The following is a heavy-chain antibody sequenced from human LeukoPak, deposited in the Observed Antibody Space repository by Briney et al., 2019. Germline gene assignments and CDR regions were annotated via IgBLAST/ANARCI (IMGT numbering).Heavy chain of an antibody. CDR2: ISSDGNTT. CDR3: VKDYTSGWTRWFDP. CDR1: GFTFKTYA. D-gene: IGHD6-25*01. Sequence: GGSLRLSRSASGFTFKTYAMHWVRQAPGKGLQHVSLISSDGNTTYYADSVKGRFTISRDNSKNTLYLQMSSLRAEDTAVYYCVKDYTSGWTRWFDPWGQGTLVTVSS. V-gene: IGHV3-64D*09. J-gene: IGHJ5*02.